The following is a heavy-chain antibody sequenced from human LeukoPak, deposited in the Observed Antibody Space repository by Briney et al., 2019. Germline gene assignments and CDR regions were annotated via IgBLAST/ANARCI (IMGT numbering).Heavy chain of an antibody. D-gene: IGHD3-22*01. Sequence: GGSLRLSCAASGFAFSSYGVHWVRQAPGKGLEWVAVISYDGSNKYYADSVKGRFTISRDNSKNTVYLQMDSLRAEDTAVYYCAKDRITMIVVVPFCGMDVWGQGTTVTVSS. CDR2: ISYDGSNK. CDR1: GFAFSSYG. CDR3: AKDRITMIVVVPFCGMDV. V-gene: IGHV3-30*18. J-gene: IGHJ6*02.